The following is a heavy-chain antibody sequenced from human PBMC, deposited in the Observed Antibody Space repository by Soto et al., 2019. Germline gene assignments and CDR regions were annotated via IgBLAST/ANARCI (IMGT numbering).Heavy chain of an antibody. CDR2: IIPIFGTA. V-gene: IGHV1-69*01. CDR1: GGAFIRYA. Sequence: SVKGSCKTSGGAFIRYASGWVRQAPGQGLELMGGIIPIFGTANYAQKFQGRVTITADESTSTAYMELSSLRSEDTAVYYCARDRMAAAGTIYAFDIWGQGTMVTVSS. J-gene: IGHJ3*02. D-gene: IGHD6-13*01. CDR3: ARDRMAAAGTIYAFDI.